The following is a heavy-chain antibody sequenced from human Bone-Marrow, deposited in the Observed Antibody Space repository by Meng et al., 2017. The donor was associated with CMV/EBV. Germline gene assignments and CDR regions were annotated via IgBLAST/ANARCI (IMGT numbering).Heavy chain of an antibody. Sequence: GGSLRLSCAASGFTFSSFEMNWVRQAPGKGLEWISYISTSGITIDYADSVKGRFTVSRDNARNSLYLQMNSLRAEDTAVYYCARDSYGGAYFGYWGQGTLVTVSS. V-gene: IGHV3-48*03. CDR2: ISTSGITI. CDR1: GFTFSSFE. J-gene: IGHJ4*02. D-gene: IGHD4-23*01. CDR3: ARDSYGGAYFGY.